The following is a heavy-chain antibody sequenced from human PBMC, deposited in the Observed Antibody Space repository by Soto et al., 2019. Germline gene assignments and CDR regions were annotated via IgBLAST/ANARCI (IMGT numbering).Heavy chain of an antibody. CDR1: GGTFSSYA. V-gene: IGHV1-69*13. Sequence: GASVKVSCKASGGTFSSYAISWVRQAPGQGLEWMGGIIPIFGTANYAQKFQGRVTITADESTSTAYMELSSLRSEDTAVYYCAGGYSSSWYNFYGMDVWGQGTTVTVSS. CDR2: IIPIFGTA. D-gene: IGHD6-13*01. CDR3: AGGYSSSWYNFYGMDV. J-gene: IGHJ6*02.